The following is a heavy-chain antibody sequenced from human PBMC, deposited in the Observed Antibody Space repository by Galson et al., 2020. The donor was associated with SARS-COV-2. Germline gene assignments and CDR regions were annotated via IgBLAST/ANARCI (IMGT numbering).Heavy chain of an antibody. J-gene: IGHJ6*02. V-gene: IGHV1-18*04. D-gene: IGHD3-9*01. CDR3: ARLKGLIYDILTGYAGGHYYYGMDV. Sequence: ASVKVSCKASGYTFTSYGISWVRQAPGQGLEWMGWISAYNGNTNYAQKLQGRVTMTTDTSTSTAYMELRSLRSDDTAVYYCARLKGLIYDILTGYAGGHYYYGMDVWGQGTTVTVSS. CDR1: GYTFTSYG. CDR2: ISAYNGNT.